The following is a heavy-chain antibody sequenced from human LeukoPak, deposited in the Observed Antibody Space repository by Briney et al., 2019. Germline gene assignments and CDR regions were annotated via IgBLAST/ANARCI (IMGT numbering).Heavy chain of an antibody. CDR3: AELGITMIGGV. J-gene: IGHJ6*04. D-gene: IGHD3-10*02. V-gene: IGHV3-48*03. CDR2: ISSSGSTI. CDR1: GFTFSSYE. Sequence: GGSLRPSCAASGFTFSSYEMNWVRQAPGKGRDGVSNISSSGSTIYYADSVKGRFTISRDNAKNSLYLQMNSLRAEDTAVYYCAELGITMIGGVWGKGTTVTISS.